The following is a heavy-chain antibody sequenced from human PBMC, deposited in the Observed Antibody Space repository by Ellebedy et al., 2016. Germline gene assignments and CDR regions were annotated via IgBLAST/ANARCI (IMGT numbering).Heavy chain of an antibody. V-gene: IGHV3-7*03. CDR3: ARVRFGDTAVDY. CDR2: IKQDGSQK. D-gene: IGHD5-18*01. J-gene: IGHJ4*02. Sequence: GESLKISCAGSGFRFRNSWMTWVRQAPGKGLEWVASIKQDGSQKDYVDSVRGRFTISRDNSKNTLYLQMNSLRAEDTAVYYCARVRFGDTAVDYWGQGTLVTVSS. CDR1: GFRFRNSW.